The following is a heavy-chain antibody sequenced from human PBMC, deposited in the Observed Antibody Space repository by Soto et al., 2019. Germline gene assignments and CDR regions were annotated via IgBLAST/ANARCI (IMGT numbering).Heavy chain of an antibody. CDR3: ARDSNPFGVVIRNPGAHNYGMDV. D-gene: IGHD3-3*01. Sequence: ASVKVSCKASGYPVTGYGFSWVRQAPGQGLQWIGRISAYNSNTEYAQNVQDRVTMTADISTSTAYMELRSLRSDDTAVYFCARDSNPFGVVIRNPGAHNYGMDVWGQGTTVTVSS. V-gene: IGHV1-18*04. CDR2: ISAYNSNT. CDR1: GYPVTGYG. J-gene: IGHJ6*02.